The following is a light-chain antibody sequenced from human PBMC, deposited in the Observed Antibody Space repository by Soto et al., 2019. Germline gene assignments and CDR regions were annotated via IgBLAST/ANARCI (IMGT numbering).Light chain of an antibody. CDR2: AAS. Sequence: DIQLTQSPSTLSASVGDRVTITCQASQSLTSWLAWYQQKPGKAPKLLIYAASSLESGVPSRFSGSESGTQFSHTINSLQPDDFATYYCQQYKKYPWTFGQGTKVEI. CDR1: QSLTSW. V-gene: IGKV1-5*03. CDR3: QQYKKYPWT. J-gene: IGKJ1*01.